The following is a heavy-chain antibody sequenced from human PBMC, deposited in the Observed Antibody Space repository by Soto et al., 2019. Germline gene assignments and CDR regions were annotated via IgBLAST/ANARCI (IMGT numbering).Heavy chain of an antibody. Sequence: GGSLRLSCAASGFTFDDYTMHWVRQAPGKGLEWVSLISWDGGSTYYADSVKGRFTISRDNSKNSLYLQMNSLRTEDTALYYCAKDMVDSSSWPPTYYYYYGMDVWGQGTTVTVSS. J-gene: IGHJ6*02. CDR1: GFTFDDYT. V-gene: IGHV3-43*01. D-gene: IGHD6-13*01. CDR3: AKDMVDSSSWPPTYYYYYGMDV. CDR2: ISWDGGST.